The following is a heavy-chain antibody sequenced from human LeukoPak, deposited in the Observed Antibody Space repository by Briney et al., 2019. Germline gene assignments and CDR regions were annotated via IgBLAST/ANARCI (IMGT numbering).Heavy chain of an antibody. Sequence: GASVKVSCKASGYTFTGYYMHWVRQAPGHAVEWMGWINPNSGGTNYAQKFQGRVTMTRDTSISTAYMVLSRLRSDDTAVYYCATSPYGCGGDCFFDYWGQGTLVTVSS. CDR3: ATSPYGCGGDCFFDY. J-gene: IGHJ4*02. CDR2: INPNSGGT. D-gene: IGHD2-21*02. V-gene: IGHV1-2*02. CDR1: GYTFTGYY.